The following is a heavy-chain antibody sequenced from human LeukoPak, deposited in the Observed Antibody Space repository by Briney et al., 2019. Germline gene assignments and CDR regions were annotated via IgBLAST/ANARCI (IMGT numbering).Heavy chain of an antibody. CDR3: ARAMRDGYYGREDAFDI. D-gene: IGHD5-24*01. CDR2: IYYSGST. V-gene: IGHV4-39*07. CDR1: GGSISSSSYY. Sequence: SETLSLTCTVSGGSISSSSYYWGWIRQPPGKGLEWIGSIYYSGSTYYNPSLKSRVTISVDTSKNQFSLKLSSVTAADTAVYYCARAMRDGYYGREDAFDIWGQGTMVTVSS. J-gene: IGHJ3*02.